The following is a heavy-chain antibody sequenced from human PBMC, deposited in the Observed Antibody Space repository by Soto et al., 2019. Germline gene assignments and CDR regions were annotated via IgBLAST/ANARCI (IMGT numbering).Heavy chain of an antibody. J-gene: IGHJ5*02. D-gene: IGHD5-12*01. CDR1: GGTFSSYA. Sequence: ASVKVSCKASGGTFSSYAISWVRQAPGQGLEWMGGIIPIFGTANYAQKFQGRVTITADESTSTAYMELSSLRSEDTAVYYCATDRGYSGYGSNWFDPWGQGTLVTVSS. V-gene: IGHV1-69*13. CDR3: ATDRGYSGYGSNWFDP. CDR2: IIPIFGTA.